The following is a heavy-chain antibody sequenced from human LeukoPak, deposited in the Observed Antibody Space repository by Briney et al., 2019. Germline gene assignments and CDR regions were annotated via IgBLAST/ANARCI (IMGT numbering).Heavy chain of an antibody. CDR3: ARAATHYDYVWGSYRHPWYFDY. CDR1: GFTVSSNY. V-gene: IGHV3-53*04. D-gene: IGHD3-16*02. Sequence: TRGSLRLSCAASGFTVSSNYMSWVRQAPGKGLEWVSVIYSGGSTYYADSVKGRFTISRHNSKNTLYLQMNSLRAEDTAVYYCARAATHYDYVWGSYRHPWYFDYWGQGTLVTVSS. J-gene: IGHJ4*02. CDR2: IYSGGST.